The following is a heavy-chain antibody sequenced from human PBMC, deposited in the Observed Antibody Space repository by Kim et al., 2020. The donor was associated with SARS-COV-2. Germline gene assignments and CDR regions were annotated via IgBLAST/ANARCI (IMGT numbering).Heavy chain of an antibody. Sequence: GGSLRLSCAASGFTFSSYSMNWVRQAPGKGLEWVSYISSSSSTIYYADSVKGRFTISRDNAKNSLYLQMNSLRDEDTAVYYCARDGCSSTSCYSTDYYYGMDVWGQGTTVTVSS. CDR1: GFTFSSYS. V-gene: IGHV3-48*02. CDR2: ISSSSSTI. CDR3: ARDGCSSTSCYSTDYYYGMDV. D-gene: IGHD2-2*01. J-gene: IGHJ6*02.